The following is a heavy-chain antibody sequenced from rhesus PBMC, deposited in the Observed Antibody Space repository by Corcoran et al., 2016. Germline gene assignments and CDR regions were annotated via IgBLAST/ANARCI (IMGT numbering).Heavy chain of an antibody. V-gene: IGHV4-73*01. CDR3: ARSQYCSGIYCFNRFVV. CDR2: INGNIAST. Sequence: QVKLQQWGEGLVKPSETLSLTCAVYGGSISGYYYWSWSRQPPGKGLEWIGYINGNIASTNYHPSLKNRVTISKDTSKNQFSLKLSSVTAADTAVYYCARSQYCSGIYCFNRFVVWGPGVLVTVSS. CDR1: GGSISGYYY. D-gene: IGHD2-27*01. J-gene: IGHJ5-1*01.